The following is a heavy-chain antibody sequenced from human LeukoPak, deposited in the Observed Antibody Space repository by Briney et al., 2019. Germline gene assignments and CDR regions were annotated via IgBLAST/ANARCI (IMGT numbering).Heavy chain of an antibody. J-gene: IGHJ4*02. CDR2: INPNSGGT. CDR1: GYTFTGYY. V-gene: IGHV1-2*02. CDR3: ARGYSPPLQYCSGGSCYSQEFDY. Sequence: ASVKVSCKASGYTFTGYYTHWVRQAPGQGLEWMGWINPNSGGTNYAQKFQGRVTMTRDTSISTAYMELSRLRSDDTAVYYCARGYSPPLQYCSGGSCYSQEFDYWGQGTLVTVSS. D-gene: IGHD2-15*01.